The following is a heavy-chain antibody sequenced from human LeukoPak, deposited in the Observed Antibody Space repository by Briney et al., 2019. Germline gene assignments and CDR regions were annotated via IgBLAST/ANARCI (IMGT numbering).Heavy chain of an antibody. CDR2: ISWNSGSI. J-gene: IGHJ4*02. CDR1: GFTFDDYA. D-gene: IGHD3-3*01. V-gene: IGHV3-9*01. CDR3: AKDIRPVSRFLEWPQFDY. Sequence: GRSLRLSCAASGFTFDDYAMHWVRHAPGKGLEWVSGISWNSGSIGYADSVKGRFTISRDNAKNSLYLQMNSLRAEDTALYYCAKDIRPVSRFLEWPQFDYWGQGTLVTVSS.